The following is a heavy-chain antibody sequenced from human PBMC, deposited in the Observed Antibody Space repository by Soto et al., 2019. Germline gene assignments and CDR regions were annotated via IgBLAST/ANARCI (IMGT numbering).Heavy chain of an antibody. J-gene: IGHJ4*02. Sequence: QVHLVQSGAEVKKPGASVKVSCKGSGYGFTTYSITWVRLAPGQGLEWMAWISAHNGNTNYAQKVQGRVTVTRDTSTSTAYMELRSLRYDDTAVYYCARGRYGDYWGQGALVIVSS. CDR3: ARGRYGDY. CDR1: GYGFTTYS. CDR2: ISAHNGNT. D-gene: IGHD1-1*01. V-gene: IGHV1-18*01.